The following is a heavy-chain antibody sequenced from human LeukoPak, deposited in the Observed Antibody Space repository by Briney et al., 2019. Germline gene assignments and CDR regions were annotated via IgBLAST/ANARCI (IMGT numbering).Heavy chain of an antibody. CDR1: GFTFGDYG. V-gene: IGHV3-20*04. Sequence: PGGSLRLSCAASGFTFGDYGMSWVRQAPGKGLEWVTGITWNGASTGFADSVKGRFTISRDNAKNSLYLGMSSLRAEDTALYYCAREYGDYSSYFDLWGRGTLVTVSS. CDR2: ITWNGAST. J-gene: IGHJ2*01. D-gene: IGHD4-17*01. CDR3: AREYGDYSSYFDL.